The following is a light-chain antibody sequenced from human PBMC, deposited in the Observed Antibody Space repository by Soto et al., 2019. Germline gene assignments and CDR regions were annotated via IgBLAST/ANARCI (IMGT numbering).Light chain of an antibody. CDR1: SGDVGGYNY. CDR3: CSFAGTYTFVV. Sequence: QSVLTQPRSVSGSPGQSVTISCTGTSGDVGGYNYVSWYQQHPGNAPKLMIYDVTKRPSGVPDRFSGSKSGNTASLSISGFQAEDEADYYCCSFAGTYTFVVFGGGTELTVL. CDR2: DVT. J-gene: IGLJ2*01. V-gene: IGLV2-11*01.